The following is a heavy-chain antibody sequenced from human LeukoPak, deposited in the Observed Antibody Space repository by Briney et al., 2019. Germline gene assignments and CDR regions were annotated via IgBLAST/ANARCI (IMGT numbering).Heavy chain of an antibody. J-gene: IGHJ2*01. CDR2: INQKRNT. V-gene: IGHV4-34*01. Sequence: SETLSLTCVVYGESFSGYSWSWIRQPPGKGLEWIGEINQKRNTNYNPSLKSRVTISIDTSKNQFSLKLSSVTAADTAVYYCARHGWHAWYFDLWGRGTLVTVSS. CDR3: ARHGWHAWYFDL. D-gene: IGHD6-19*01. CDR1: GESFSGYS.